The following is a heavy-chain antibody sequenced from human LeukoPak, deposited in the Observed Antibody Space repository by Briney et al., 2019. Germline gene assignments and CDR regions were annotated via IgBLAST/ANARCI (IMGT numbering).Heavy chain of an antibody. Sequence: GASVKVSCKASGYTFTSYDINWVRQATGQGLEWMGWMNPNSGNTGYAQKFQGRVTITRNTSISTAYMELSSLRSEDTAVYYCARGKRQIVVVPAVQSPPYYYYMDVWGKGTTVTVSS. CDR1: GYTFTSYD. J-gene: IGHJ6*03. D-gene: IGHD2-2*01. CDR3: ARGKRQIVVVPAVQSPPYYYYMDV. V-gene: IGHV1-8*03. CDR2: MNPNSGNT.